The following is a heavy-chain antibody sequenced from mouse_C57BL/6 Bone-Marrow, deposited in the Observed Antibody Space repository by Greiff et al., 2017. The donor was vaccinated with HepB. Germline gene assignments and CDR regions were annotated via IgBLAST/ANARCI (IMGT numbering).Heavy chain of an antibody. CDR1: GYAFSSSW. V-gene: IGHV1-82*01. CDR3: ARNDYDEGDFDY. Sequence: QVQLQQSGPELVQPGASVKISCKASGYAFSSSWMNWVKQRPGKGLEWIGRIYPGDGDTNYNGKFKGKATLSADKSSSTAYMQLSSLTSEDSAVYFCARNDYDEGDFDYWGQGTTLTVSS. J-gene: IGHJ2*01. D-gene: IGHD2-4*01. CDR2: IYPGDGDT.